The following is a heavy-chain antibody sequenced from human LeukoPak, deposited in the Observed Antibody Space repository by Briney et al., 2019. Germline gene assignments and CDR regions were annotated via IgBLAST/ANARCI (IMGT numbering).Heavy chain of an antibody. V-gene: IGHV1-24*01. D-gene: IGHD1-26*01. CDR2: FDPEDGET. J-gene: IGHJ4*02. Sequence: VASVEVSCKVSGYTLTELSMHWVRQAPGKGLEWMGGFDPEDGETIYAQKFQGRVTMTEDTSTDTAYMELSSLRSEDTAVYYCATGLGATTFYFDYWGQGTLVTVSS. CDR1: GYTLTELS. CDR3: ATGLGATTFYFDY.